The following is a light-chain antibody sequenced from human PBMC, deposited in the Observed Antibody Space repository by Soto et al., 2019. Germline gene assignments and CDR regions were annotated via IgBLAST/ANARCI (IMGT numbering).Light chain of an antibody. CDR3: QKYGSAFT. V-gene: IGKV3-20*01. CDR2: AAS. J-gene: IGKJ3*01. CDR1: QSVSSNY. Sequence: EIVLTQSPGTLSLSPGERATLSCRASQSVSSNYLAWYQHKPGQGPRLLIYAASSRATGLPDRFSGSGSGTDFTLTISRLEPEDSALYYCQKYGSAFTFGPGTKVEIK.